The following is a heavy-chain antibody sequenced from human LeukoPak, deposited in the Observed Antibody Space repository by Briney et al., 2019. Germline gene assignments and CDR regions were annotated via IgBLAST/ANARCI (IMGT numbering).Heavy chain of an antibody. D-gene: IGHD6-19*01. Sequence: GASVKVSCKASGGTFSSYAISWVRQAPGQGLEWMGRIIPILGIANYAQKFQGRVTMTRDTSTGTVYMELSSLRSEDTAVHYCARDRAIAVAGIDSDGLASWGQGTLVTVSS. CDR1: GGTFSSYA. V-gene: IGHV1-69*04. J-gene: IGHJ5*02. CDR2: IIPILGIA. CDR3: ARDRAIAVAGIDSDGLAS.